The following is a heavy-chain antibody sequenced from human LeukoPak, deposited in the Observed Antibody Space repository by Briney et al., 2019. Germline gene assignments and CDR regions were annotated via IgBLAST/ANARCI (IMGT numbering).Heavy chain of an antibody. CDR3: ATFLSGRFLFY. Sequence: QPGGSLRLSCAASGFTFRSSAMAWVRRPPGKGLEWVSSIAVNSDGGNTYYADSVKGRFTISRDDPENTLHLQMNSLRVEDTAVYYCATFLSGRFLFYWGQGTLVTVSS. CDR2: VNSDGGNT. J-gene: IGHJ4*02. D-gene: IGHD3-10*01. CDR1: GFTFRSSA. V-gene: IGHV3-23*01.